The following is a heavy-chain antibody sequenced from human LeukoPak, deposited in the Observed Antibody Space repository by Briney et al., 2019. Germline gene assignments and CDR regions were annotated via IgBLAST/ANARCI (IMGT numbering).Heavy chain of an antibody. CDR3: ARTTGIIAAMSYIHG. J-gene: IGHJ4*02. CDR1: GFTFSTYT. D-gene: IGHD2-2*01. CDR2: ISSSSNTK. Sequence: GGSLRLSCAASGFTFSTYTMNWIRQAPGKGLEWLSYISSSSNTKHYADSVKGRFTISRDNAKNSLYLQMNNLSAEDTAVYYRARTTGIIAAMSYIHGGGQGTLVSVSS. V-gene: IGHV3-48*04.